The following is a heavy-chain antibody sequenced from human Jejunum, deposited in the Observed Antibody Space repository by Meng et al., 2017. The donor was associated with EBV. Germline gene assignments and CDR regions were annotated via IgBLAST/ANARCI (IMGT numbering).Heavy chain of an antibody. CDR1: GGSIRNYNTH. D-gene: IGHD1-26*01. J-gene: IGHJ5*02. CDR3: AKSKMGATKGFDP. CDR2: IYVGGDN. Sequence: QVQLNESGKEWVKLLETLTLMFSVSGGSIRNYNTHWGWIRQFQGNRLEFIGTIYVGGDNYYNPSLQSRVTISGDTSKNQLSLNLRFVTAADTAVYYCAKSKMGATKGFDPWGQGTLVTVSS. V-gene: IGHV4-39*01.